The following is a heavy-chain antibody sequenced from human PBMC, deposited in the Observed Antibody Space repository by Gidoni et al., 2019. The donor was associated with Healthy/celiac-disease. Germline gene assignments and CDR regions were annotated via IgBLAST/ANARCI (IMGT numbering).Heavy chain of an antibody. Sequence: EVQLLESGGGLVQPVGSLRLSCASSAFSFSSYAMSWVRQAPGKGLEWVSAISGRGGSTYYADSVKGRFTISRDNSKNTLYLQMNSLRAEDTAVYYCAKDSLNSGWTFDYWGQGTLVTVSS. J-gene: IGHJ4*02. CDR2: ISGRGGST. V-gene: IGHV3-23*01. D-gene: IGHD6-19*01. CDR1: AFSFSSYA. CDR3: AKDSLNSGWTFDY.